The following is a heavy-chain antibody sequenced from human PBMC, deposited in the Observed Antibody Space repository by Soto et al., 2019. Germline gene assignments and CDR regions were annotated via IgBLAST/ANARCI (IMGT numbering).Heavy chain of an antibody. D-gene: IGHD5-18*01. V-gene: IGHV4-59*01. J-gene: IGHJ4*02. CDR1: GGSISSYY. Sequence: SLTCTVSGGSISSYYWSWIRQPPGKGLEWIGYIYYSGSTNYNPSLKSRVTISVDTSKNQFSLKLSSVTAADTAVYYCAASVTAMVRSVDQPLTTGSFDYWGQGTLVTVSS. CDR2: IYYSGST. CDR3: AASVTAMVRSVDQPLTTGSFDY.